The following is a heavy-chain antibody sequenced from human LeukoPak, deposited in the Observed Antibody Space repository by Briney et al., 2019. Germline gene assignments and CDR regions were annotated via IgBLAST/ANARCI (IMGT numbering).Heavy chain of an antibody. CDR1: GFTFSIYG. CDR2: IWYDGNNK. Sequence: GRSLRLSCAASGFTFSIYGMHWVRQAPGKGLEWVAVIWYDGNNKYYADSVKGRFTISRDSSKNTLYLQMNSLRAEDTAVYYCARSYCDSTSCYGGSGMDVWGQGTTVTVSS. CDR3: ARSYCDSTSCYGGSGMDV. J-gene: IGHJ6*02. V-gene: IGHV3-33*01. D-gene: IGHD2-2*01.